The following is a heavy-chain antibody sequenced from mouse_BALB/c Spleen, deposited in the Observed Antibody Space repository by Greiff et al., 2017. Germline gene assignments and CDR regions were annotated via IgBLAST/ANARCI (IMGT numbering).Heavy chain of an antibody. Sequence: EVQGVESGGGLVQPGGSRKLSCAASGFTFSSFGMHWVRQAPEKGLEWVAYISSGSSTIYYADTVKGRFTISRDNPKNTLFLQMTSLRSEDTAMYYCAIVTTAEFAYWGQGTLVTVSA. CDR3: AIVTTAEFAY. J-gene: IGHJ3*01. D-gene: IGHD1-2*01. CDR1: GFTFSSFG. CDR2: ISSGSSTI. V-gene: IGHV5-17*02.